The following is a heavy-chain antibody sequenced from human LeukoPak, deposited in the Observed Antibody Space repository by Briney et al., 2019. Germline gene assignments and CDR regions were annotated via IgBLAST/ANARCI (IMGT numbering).Heavy chain of an antibody. Sequence: KPSQTLSLTCTVSGGSISSGGYYWSWIRQHPGKGLEWIGYIYYSGSTYYNPSLKSRVTISVDTSKNQFSLKLSSVTAADTAVYYCARTLPLSSSWFSNWFDPWGQGTLVNVSS. CDR1: GGSISSGGYY. J-gene: IGHJ5*02. CDR3: ARTLPLSSSWFSNWFDP. D-gene: IGHD6-13*01. CDR2: IYYSGST. V-gene: IGHV4-31*03.